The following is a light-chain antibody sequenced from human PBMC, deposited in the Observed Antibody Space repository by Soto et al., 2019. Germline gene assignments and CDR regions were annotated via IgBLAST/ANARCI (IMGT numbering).Light chain of an antibody. CDR2: AAS. CDR3: QQYYSYPQLT. CDR1: QGISSY. V-gene: IGKV1-8*01. J-gene: IGKJ4*01. Sequence: AIRMTQSPSSFSASTGDRVTITCRASQGISSYLAWYQQKPGKAPKLLIYAASTLQSGVPSRFSGNGSGTDFTLTISCLQSEDFATDYCQQYYSYPQLTFGGGTKVELK.